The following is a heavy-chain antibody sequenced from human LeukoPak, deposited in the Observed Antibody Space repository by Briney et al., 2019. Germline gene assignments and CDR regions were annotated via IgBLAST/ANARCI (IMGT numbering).Heavy chain of an antibody. CDR3: ARVFVWPEYYFDY. CDR1: GFPFDDYG. D-gene: IGHD2-21*01. J-gene: IGHJ4*02. V-gene: IGHV3-20*03. Sequence: GPMRLSYAASGFPFDDYGMSWVRQAPGKGLEWVSGINWNGGSTGYADSVKGRFTISRDNAKNSLYLQMNSLRAEDTALYYCARVFVWPEYYFDYWGQGTLVTVSS. CDR2: INWNGGST.